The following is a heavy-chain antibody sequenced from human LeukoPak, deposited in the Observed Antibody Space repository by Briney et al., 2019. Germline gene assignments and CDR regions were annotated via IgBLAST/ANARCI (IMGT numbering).Heavy chain of an antibody. D-gene: IGHD3-22*01. Sequence: GGSLRLSCAASGFTFSSYEMNWVRQAPGKGLEGVSYISSSGSTIYYADSVKGRFTISRDNAKNSLYLQMNSLRAEDTAVYYCARDVYDSSGYYIDYWGQGTLVTVSS. CDR2: ISSSGSTI. V-gene: IGHV3-48*03. J-gene: IGHJ4*02. CDR3: ARDVYDSSGYYIDY. CDR1: GFTFSSYE.